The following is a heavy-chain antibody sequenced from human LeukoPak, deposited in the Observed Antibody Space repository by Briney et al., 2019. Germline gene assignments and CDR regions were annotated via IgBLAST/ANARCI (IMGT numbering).Heavy chain of an antibody. CDR1: GFTFSDYY. CDR3: ARNDGYSSSWYGNWFDP. Sequence: GGSLRLSCAASGFTFSDYYMRWIRQAPGKGLEWVSYISSSSSYTNYADSVKGRFTISRDNAKNSLYLQMNSLRAEDTAVYYCARNDGYSSSWYGNWFDPWGQGTLVTVSS. D-gene: IGHD6-13*01. CDR2: ISSSSSYT. V-gene: IGHV3-11*06. J-gene: IGHJ5*02.